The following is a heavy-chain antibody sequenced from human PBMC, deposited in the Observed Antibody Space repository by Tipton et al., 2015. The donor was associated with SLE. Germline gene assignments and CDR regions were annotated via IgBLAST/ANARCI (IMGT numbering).Heavy chain of an antibody. J-gene: IGHJ4*02. CDR1: GYSISNNYY. CDR2: IYHSGNT. D-gene: IGHD1-1*01. CDR3: ARWEVGYTTNWERFDC. Sequence: TLSLTCTVSGYSISNNYYWGWIRQPPGKGLTWIGNIYHSGNTYYSPSLRSRVTISLDTSRNQFTLKLNSVTAADTAVYFCARWEVGYTTNWERFDCWGQGTPVTVSS. V-gene: IGHV4-38-2*02.